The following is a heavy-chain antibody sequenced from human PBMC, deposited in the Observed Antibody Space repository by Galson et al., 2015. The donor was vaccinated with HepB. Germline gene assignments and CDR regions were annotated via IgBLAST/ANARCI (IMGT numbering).Heavy chain of an antibody. V-gene: IGHV1-69*04. CDR1: GDTFSSYA. CDR2: IIPILGIP. CDR3: ARDQNRGARYFDL. D-gene: IGHD3-10*01. J-gene: IGHJ2*01. Sequence: SVKVSCKASGDTFSSYAISWVRQAPGHGLEWLGRIIPILGIPNYAQKFQGRLTITADKSTSTAYMELSSLRSEDTAVYYCARDQNRGARYFDLWGRGTLVTVPS.